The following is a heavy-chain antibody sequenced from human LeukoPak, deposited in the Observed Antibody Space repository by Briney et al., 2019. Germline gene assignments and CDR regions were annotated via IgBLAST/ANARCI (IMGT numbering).Heavy chain of an antibody. CDR3: ARAVDIVATRGSWFDP. V-gene: IGHV1-18*01. Sequence: ASVKVSCKASGYTFTSYGISWVRQAPGQGLEWMGWISAYNGNTNYAQKLQGRVTMTTDTSTSTAYMELRSLRSDDTAVYYCARAVDIVATRGSWFDPWGQGTLVTVSS. D-gene: IGHD5-12*01. J-gene: IGHJ5*02. CDR2: ISAYNGNT. CDR1: GYTFTSYG.